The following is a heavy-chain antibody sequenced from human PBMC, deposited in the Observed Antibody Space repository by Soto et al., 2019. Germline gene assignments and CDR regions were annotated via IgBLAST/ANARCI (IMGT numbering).Heavy chain of an antibody. J-gene: IGHJ4*02. Sequence: PSETLSLTCTVSGGSISRYYWSWIRQPPGKGLEWIGYIYYSGSTNYNPSLKSRVTISVDTSKNHFSLNLSSVTAADTAVYFCARWNSWFGGSYVDYWGQGTLVTVSS. CDR2: IYYSGST. V-gene: IGHV4-59*01. CDR3: ARWNSWFGGSYVDY. CDR1: GGSISRYY. D-gene: IGHD1-26*01.